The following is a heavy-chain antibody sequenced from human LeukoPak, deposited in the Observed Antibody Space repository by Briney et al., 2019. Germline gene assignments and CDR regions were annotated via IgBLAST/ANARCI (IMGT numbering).Heavy chain of an antibody. CDR3: ASGWSISGWYNNWFDP. Sequence: ASVKVSCKASGYTFTGYYMHWVRQAPGQGLEWMGWINPNSGDTNYAQKFQGRVTMTRDTSITTVYMELSRLRSDDTAVYFCASGWSISGWYNNWFDPWGQGTLVTVSS. J-gene: IGHJ5*02. V-gene: IGHV1-2*02. CDR2: INPNSGDT. CDR1: GYTFTGYY. D-gene: IGHD6-19*01.